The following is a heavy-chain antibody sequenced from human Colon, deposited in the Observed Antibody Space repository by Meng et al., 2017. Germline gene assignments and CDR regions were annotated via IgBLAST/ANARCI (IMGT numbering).Heavy chain of an antibody. V-gene: IGHV4-4*02. CDR3: ASSDYYRSDY. J-gene: IGHJ4*02. CDR2: TSHSGST. CDR1: GGSISSSDW. Sequence: QVPREESGPGLVKPSGTLSLTCAVSGGSISSSDWWSWVRQPPGKGLEWIGETSHSGSTNYSPSLKSRVTISLDKSKNQLSLKLNSVTAADTAVYYCASSDYYRSDYWGQGTLVTVSS. D-gene: IGHD3-22*01.